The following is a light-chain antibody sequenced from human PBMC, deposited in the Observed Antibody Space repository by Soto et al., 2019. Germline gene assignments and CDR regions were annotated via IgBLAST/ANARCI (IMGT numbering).Light chain of an antibody. V-gene: IGKV2D-29*02. CDR1: QSLLHITGETF. CDR2: EVS. J-gene: IGKJ5*01. CDR3: MQSTQPPPT. Sequence: DVVMTQTPLSLSVAPGQPASISCKSSQSLLHITGETFLFWYLQKPGQSPQLLIYEVSTRVSGVPDRFSVSGSGTDFTLEISRVETDDVCIYYCMQSTQPPPTFGQGTRLEIK.